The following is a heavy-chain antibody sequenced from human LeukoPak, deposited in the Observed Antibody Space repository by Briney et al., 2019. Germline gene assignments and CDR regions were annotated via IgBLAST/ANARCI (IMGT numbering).Heavy chain of an antibody. CDR3: ATDGIPSATALAN. J-gene: IGHJ4*02. CDR2: IKYDGSKI. V-gene: IGHV3-30*02. CDR1: GFTFSHYG. Sequence: GGSLRLSCETSGFTFSHYGIHWVRQVPGMGLEWVAFIKYDGSKIYYAESVQGRSTISRDNPKNNLFLQMTRMRPQDTAVYYCATDGIPSATALANWGQGTLVTVSS. D-gene: IGHD2/OR15-2a*01.